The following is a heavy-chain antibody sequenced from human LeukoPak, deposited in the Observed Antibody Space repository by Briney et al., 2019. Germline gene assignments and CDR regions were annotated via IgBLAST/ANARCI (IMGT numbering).Heavy chain of an antibody. J-gene: IGHJ4*02. Sequence: SETLSLTCAVSGGSISSGGYSWSWIRQPPGKGLEWIGYIYHSGSTYYNPSLKSRVTISVDRSKNQFSLKLSSVTAADTAVYYCARDRRMQDYFDYWGQGTLVTVSS. CDR1: GGSISSGGYS. V-gene: IGHV4-30-2*01. CDR2: IYHSGST. CDR3: ARDRRMQDYFDY.